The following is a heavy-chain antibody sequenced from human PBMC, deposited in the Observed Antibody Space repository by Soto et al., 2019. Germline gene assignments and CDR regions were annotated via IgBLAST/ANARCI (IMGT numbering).Heavy chain of an antibody. CDR1: GGSISSGDYY. D-gene: IGHD3-3*01. V-gene: IGHV4-30-4*01. Sequence: SETLSLTCTVSGGSISSGDYYWSWIRQPPGKGLEWIGYIYYSGSTYYNPSLKSRVTISVDTSKNQFSLKLSSVTAADTAVYYCARVMSGYSQMFDPWGQGTLVTVSS. CDR2: IYYSGST. J-gene: IGHJ5*02. CDR3: ARVMSGYSQMFDP.